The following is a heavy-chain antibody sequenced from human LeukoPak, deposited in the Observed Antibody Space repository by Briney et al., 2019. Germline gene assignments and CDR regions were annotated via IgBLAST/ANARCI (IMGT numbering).Heavy chain of an antibody. V-gene: IGHV3-30*02. CDR1: GFTFSSYG. J-gene: IGHJ6*03. D-gene: IGHD3-3*01. CDR2: IRYDGTNK. CDR3: ARGPSYDFWSGYRGDYMDV. Sequence: PGGSLRLSCAASGFTFSSYGMHWVRQAPGKGLEWVSFIRYDGTNKYYADSVKGRFTISRDDSKITLYLQMNSLRPEDTAVYYCARGPSYDFWSGYRGDYMDVWGKGTTVTVSS.